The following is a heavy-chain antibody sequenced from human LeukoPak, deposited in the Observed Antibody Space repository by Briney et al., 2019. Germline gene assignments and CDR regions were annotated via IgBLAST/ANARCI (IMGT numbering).Heavy chain of an antibody. D-gene: IGHD3-9*01. V-gene: IGHV3-30-3*01. CDR2: ISYDGSNK. J-gene: IGHJ4*02. Sequence: GGSLRLSCAASGFTFSSYAMDWVRQAPGKGLEWVAFISYDGSNKYYADSVKGRFTISRDNSKNTLYLQMNSLRAEDTAVYYCARGVRYFDWSPGYFDYWGQGTLVTVSS. CDR1: GFTFSSYA. CDR3: ARGVRYFDWSPGYFDY.